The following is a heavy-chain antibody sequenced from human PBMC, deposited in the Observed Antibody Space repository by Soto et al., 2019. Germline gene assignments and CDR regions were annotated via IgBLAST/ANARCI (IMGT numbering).Heavy chain of an antibody. CDR1: GYTFTSYG. CDR3: ARFSGGSYNTYYFYYGMDV. Sequence: ASVKFPCNASGYTFTSYGISWVRQAPGQWLYWMGWISGYNGNTKYAQDLQGRVTMTTDTSTSTAYMELRSLRSDDTAVYYCARFSGGSYNTYYFYYGMDVWGQGTTVTVS. V-gene: IGHV1-18*04. J-gene: IGHJ6*02. CDR2: ISGYNGNT. D-gene: IGHD2-15*01.